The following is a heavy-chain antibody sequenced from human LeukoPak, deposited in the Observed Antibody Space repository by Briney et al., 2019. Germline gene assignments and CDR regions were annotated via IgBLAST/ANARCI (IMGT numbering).Heavy chain of an antibody. CDR1: GLTFSSYA. V-gene: IGHV3-23*01. Sequence: PGGSLRLSCATFGLTFSSYAMSWVRQAPGKGLEWVSTFSDSGGSTYYADSVKGRFTISRDNSKNTLYLQMNSLRAEDTAVYYCAKGRSGYDYWGQGTLVTVSS. CDR2: FSDSGGST. D-gene: IGHD3-22*01. CDR3: AKGRSGYDY. J-gene: IGHJ4*02.